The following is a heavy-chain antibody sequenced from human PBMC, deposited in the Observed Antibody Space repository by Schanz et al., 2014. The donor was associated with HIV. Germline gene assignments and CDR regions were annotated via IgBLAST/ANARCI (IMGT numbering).Heavy chain of an antibody. CDR1: GDSISNTTHY. V-gene: IGHV4-39*01. CDR3: ARHQRGSYLEALDY. Sequence: QLQLQESGPGLVKPSETLSLTCSVSGDSISNTTHYWGWIRQPPGKGLEWIGSAHHSGSTYYTPSLKSRVTISVDTSKNRVSRKLSSVTAADTAVFYCARHQRGSYLEALDYWGQGTLVTVSS. CDR2: AHHSGST. J-gene: IGHJ4*02. D-gene: IGHD3-10*01.